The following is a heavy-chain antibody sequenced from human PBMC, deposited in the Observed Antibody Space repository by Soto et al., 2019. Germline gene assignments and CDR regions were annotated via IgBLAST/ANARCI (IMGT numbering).Heavy chain of an antibody. CDR2: IYYSGST. CDR3: ARVSMIVVGDYYGMDV. V-gene: IGHV4-30-4*01. J-gene: IGHJ6*02. CDR1: GGSISSGDYY. Sequence: PSETLSLTCTVSGGSISSGDYYWSWIRQPPGKGLEWIGYIYYSGSTYYNPSLKSRVTISVDTSKNQFSLKLSSVTAADTAVYYCARVSMIVVGDYYGMDVWGQGTTVTVS. D-gene: IGHD3-22*01.